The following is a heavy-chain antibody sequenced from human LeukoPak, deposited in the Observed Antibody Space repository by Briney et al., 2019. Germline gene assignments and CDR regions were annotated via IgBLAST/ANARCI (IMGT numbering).Heavy chain of an antibody. V-gene: IGHV3-33*01. CDR3: AREGITFGGVIDY. D-gene: IGHD3-16*02. Sequence: PGRSLRLSCAASGFTFSSYGMHWVRQAPGKGLEWVAVIWYDGSNKYYADSVKGRFTISRDNSKNTLYLQMNSLRAEDTAVYYRAREGITFGGVIDYWGQGTLATVSS. J-gene: IGHJ4*02. CDR1: GFTFSSYG. CDR2: IWYDGSNK.